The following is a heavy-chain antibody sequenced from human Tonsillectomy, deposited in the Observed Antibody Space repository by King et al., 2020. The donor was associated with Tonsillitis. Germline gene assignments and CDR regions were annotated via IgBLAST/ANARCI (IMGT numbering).Heavy chain of an antibody. D-gene: IGHD6-13*01. CDR3: AREVAYSSSWYVFFDS. CDR1: GDTFSKDA. Sequence: QLVQSGAELKKPGSSVKVSCKASGDTFSKDAISWVRLAPGQGLEWMGGIIPIFGAPNYAQKFQGRVIITADESTSTAYMELSSLRLEDTAVYYCAREVAYSSSWYVFFDSWGQGTLVTVSS. CDR2: IIPIFGAP. V-gene: IGHV1-69*01. J-gene: IGHJ4*02.